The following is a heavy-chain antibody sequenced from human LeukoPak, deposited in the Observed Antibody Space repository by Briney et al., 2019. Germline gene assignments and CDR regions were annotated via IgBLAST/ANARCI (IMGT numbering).Heavy chain of an antibody. D-gene: IGHD5-18*01. CDR2: MNPNSGNT. V-gene: IGHV1-8*01. CDR1: GYTFTSYD. Sequence: ASVKVSCKASGYTFTSYDINWVRQATGQGLEWMGWMNPNSGNTGYAQKFQGRVTMTRDTSTSTVYMELSSLRSEDTAVYYCARDRDSYGSFDYWGQGTLVTVSS. CDR3: ARDRDSYGSFDY. J-gene: IGHJ4*02.